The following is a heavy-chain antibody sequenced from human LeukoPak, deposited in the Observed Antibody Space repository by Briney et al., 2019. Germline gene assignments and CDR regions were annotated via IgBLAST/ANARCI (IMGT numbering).Heavy chain of an antibody. CDR2: INHSGST. Sequence: SQTLSLTCTVSGASLSSGSYYWSWIRQPAGKGLEWIGEINHSGSTNYNPSLKSRVTISVDTSKNQFSLKLSSVTAADTAVYYCARGRIRYFDWPKGIDYWGQGTLVTVSS. CDR1: GASLSSGSYY. D-gene: IGHD3-9*01. CDR3: ARGRIRYFDWPKGIDY. V-gene: IGHV4-61*09. J-gene: IGHJ4*02.